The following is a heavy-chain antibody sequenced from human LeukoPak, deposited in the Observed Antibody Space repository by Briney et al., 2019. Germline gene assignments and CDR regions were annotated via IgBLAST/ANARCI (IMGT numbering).Heavy chain of an antibody. CDR1: GFTFSSYG. J-gene: IGHJ4*02. CDR2: IWYDGSNK. Sequence: GGSLRLSCAASGFTFSSYGMHWVRQAPGKGLEWVAVIWYDGSNKYYADSVKGRFTISRDNSKNTLYLRMNSLRAEDTAVYYCARDQAATATYFDYWGQGTLVTVSS. V-gene: IGHV3-33*01. D-gene: IGHD6-25*01. CDR3: ARDQAATATYFDY.